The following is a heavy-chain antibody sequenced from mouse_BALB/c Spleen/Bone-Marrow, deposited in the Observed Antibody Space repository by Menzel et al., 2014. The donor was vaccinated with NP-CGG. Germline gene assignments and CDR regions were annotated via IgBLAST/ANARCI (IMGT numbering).Heavy chain of an antibody. Sequence: VQLQQSGPGLVAPSQSLSITCTVSGFSLTSYGVHWVRQPPGKGLEWLGIIWAGGSTNYNSALMSRLSISKDNSKSQVFLKMNSLQTDDTAMYYYAREDGYFHYYAVDYWGQGTSVTVSS. J-gene: IGHJ4*01. CDR2: IWAGGST. D-gene: IGHD2-3*01. CDR1: GFSLTSYG. V-gene: IGHV2-9*02. CDR3: AREDGYFHYYAVDY.